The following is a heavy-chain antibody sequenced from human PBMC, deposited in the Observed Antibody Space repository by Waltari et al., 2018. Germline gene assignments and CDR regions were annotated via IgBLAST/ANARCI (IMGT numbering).Heavy chain of an antibody. CDR1: GEPIIDDVSSCTY. J-gene: IGHJ1*01. V-gene: IGHV4-61*02. D-gene: IGHD1-7*01. Sequence: QVQLQESGPGLVKPTHTLSLTCTVSGEPIIDDVSSCTYWTWIRQSAGKGLEWIGHIYSSGAVDYNPSLSSRVTISLDTPKSHFTLKLTSVTAADTAVYYCANRGVGNYFKYFRLWSPGTLVTVSS. CDR2: IYSSGAV. CDR3: ANRGVGNYFKYFRL.